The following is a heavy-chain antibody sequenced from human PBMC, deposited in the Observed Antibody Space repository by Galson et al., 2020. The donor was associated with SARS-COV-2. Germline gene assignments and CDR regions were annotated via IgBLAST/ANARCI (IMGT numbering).Heavy chain of an antibody. CDR3: AREIDYGDYGVFDY. J-gene: IGHJ4*02. D-gene: IGHD4-17*01. CDR2: ISYEGSVK. Sequence: GGSLRLSCAASGFTFSSFGMNWVRQAPGKGLEWVALISYEGSVKNYDDSVKGRFTISRDNSKNTLFLQMDSLRPEDTAMYYCAREIDYGDYGVFDYWGQGTLVTVSS. CDR1: GFTFSSFG. V-gene: IGHV3-30*03.